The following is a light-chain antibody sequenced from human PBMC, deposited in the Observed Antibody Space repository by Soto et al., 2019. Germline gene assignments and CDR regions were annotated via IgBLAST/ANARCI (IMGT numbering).Light chain of an antibody. J-gene: IGLJ3*02. CDR1: GSNIGNNY. Sequence: QSVLTQPPSLSATPGQMVTISCSGSGSNIGNNYVCWYQHVPGTAPKVVMFSNNQRPLGVPDRFSGAKTGTSASLAINGLQAEDEGDYYCATWDDSLAGGVFGGGTKVTVL. CDR2: SNN. V-gene: IGLV1-47*02. CDR3: ATWDDSLAGGV.